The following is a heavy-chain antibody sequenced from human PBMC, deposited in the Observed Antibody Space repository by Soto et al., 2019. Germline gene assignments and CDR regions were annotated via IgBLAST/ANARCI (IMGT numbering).Heavy chain of an antibody. J-gene: IGHJ4*02. D-gene: IGHD2-21*02. CDR2: IYYSGST. V-gene: IGHV4-39*01. CDR1: GDSINNRSYY. CDR3: ARQRTSVVTQAYFDS. Sequence: SETLSLTCTVTGDSINNRSYYWGWIRQPPGKGLEWIGSIYYSGSTYNNPSLKSRVSMSVGTSKNQFSLKLRSVTVADTALYYCARQRTSVVTQAYFDSWGQGSLVTVSS.